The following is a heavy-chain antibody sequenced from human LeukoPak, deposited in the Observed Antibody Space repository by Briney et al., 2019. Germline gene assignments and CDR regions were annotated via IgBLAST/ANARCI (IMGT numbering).Heavy chain of an antibody. J-gene: IGHJ4*02. CDR3: ARDRDDERFPAAKEFDY. CDR2: INTNTGNP. Sequence: ASVKVSCKASGYTFTSYGISWVRQAPGQGLEWMGWINTNTGNPTYAQGFTGRFVFSLDTSVSTAYLQISSLKAEDTAVYYCARDRDDERFPAAKEFDYWGQGTLVTVSS. V-gene: IGHV7-4-1*02. CDR1: GYTFTSYG. D-gene: IGHD6-13*01.